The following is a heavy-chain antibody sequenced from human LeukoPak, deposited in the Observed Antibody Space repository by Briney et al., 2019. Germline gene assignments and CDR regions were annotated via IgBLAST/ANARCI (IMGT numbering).Heavy chain of an antibody. CDR1: GFTFGRYA. CDR3: AKGQRVVVPSTRILDV. D-gene: IGHD2-15*01. CDR2: ISDDGGAT. Sequence: QAGGSLRLSCAASGFTFGRYAMTWVRKAPGRGLVWVSIISDDGGATYYADSVKGRFTISRDNSKNTLYLQMNTLRAEDTAVYYCAKGQRVVVPSTRILDVWGKGTTVTVSS. V-gene: IGHV3-23*01. J-gene: IGHJ6*03.